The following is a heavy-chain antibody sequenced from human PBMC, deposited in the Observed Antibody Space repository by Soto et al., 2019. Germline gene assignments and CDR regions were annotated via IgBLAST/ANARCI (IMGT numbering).Heavy chain of an antibody. Sequence: PGESLKISCKGSGYNFVNSWIAWARQMPGQGLEWVGVIYPGNSDTRYSPSFQGQVTISVDKSISTTYLQWDSLRASDTAMYFCPRHTAGLSAPSGFDPWGQGTLVTVSS. J-gene: IGHJ5*02. CDR3: PRHTAGLSAPSGFDP. CDR1: GYNFVNSW. D-gene: IGHD6-25*01. CDR2: IYPGNSDT. V-gene: IGHV5-51*01.